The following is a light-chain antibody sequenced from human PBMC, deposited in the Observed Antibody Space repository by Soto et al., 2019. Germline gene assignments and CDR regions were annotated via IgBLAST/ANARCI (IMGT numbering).Light chain of an antibody. CDR2: EVS. Sequence: QSVLTQPASVSGSPGQSFTITCTGTRSDVGGYNYVSWYQQHPGKAPKLMIYEVSNRPSGVSNRFSGSKSGNTASLTISGLQAEDEADYYCSSYTSSSTLVFGGGTKLTVL. V-gene: IGLV2-14*01. CDR3: SSYTSSSTLV. J-gene: IGLJ3*02. CDR1: RSDVGGYNY.